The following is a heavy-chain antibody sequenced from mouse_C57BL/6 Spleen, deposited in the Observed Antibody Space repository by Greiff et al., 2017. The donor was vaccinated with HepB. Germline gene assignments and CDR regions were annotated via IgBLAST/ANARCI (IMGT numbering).Heavy chain of an antibody. CDR2: IDPSDSYT. D-gene: IGHD1-1*01. V-gene: IGHV1-69*01. CDR3: AKGYYYGSSWGYAMDY. Sequence: VKLQQPGAELVMPGASVKLSCKASGYTFTSYWMHWVKQRPGQGLEWIGEIDPSDSYTNYNQKFKGKSTLTVDKSSSTAYMQLSSLTSEDSAVYYCAKGYYYGSSWGYAMDYWGQGTSVTVSS. J-gene: IGHJ4*01. CDR1: GYTFTSYW.